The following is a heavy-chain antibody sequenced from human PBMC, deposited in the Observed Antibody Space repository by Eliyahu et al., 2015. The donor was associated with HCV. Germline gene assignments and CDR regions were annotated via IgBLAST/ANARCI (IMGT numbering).Heavy chain of an antibody. V-gene: IGHV3-9*01. Sequence: EVQLVESGGGVVQPGRSLRLACAAXGXXFXDYAXXWVRQXPGKGLEWVAGINWNSGSVGYADSVKGRLTISRDNAKNSLYLQMNGLRPEDTALYYCAKDISRTTTVVGFAGAFEIWGQGTVVVVSS. CDR3: AKDISRTTTVVGFAGAFEI. CDR2: INWNSGSV. J-gene: IGHJ3*02. CDR1: GXXFXDYA. D-gene: IGHD4-17*01.